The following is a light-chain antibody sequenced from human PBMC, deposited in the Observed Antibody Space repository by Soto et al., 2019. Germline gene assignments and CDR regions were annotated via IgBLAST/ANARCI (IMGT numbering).Light chain of an antibody. J-gene: IGLJ6*01. CDR2: DVT. CDR3: SSYTTRSTLV. V-gene: IGLV2-14*01. Sequence: QLVLTQPASVSGSPGQSITISCTGTSSDVGAYDFVSWYQHSPGKAPKLVTFDVTHRPPGISDRFSGSKSANTASLTISGLQAEDEAFYYCSSYTTRSTLVFGGGTKVTVL. CDR1: SSDVGAYDF.